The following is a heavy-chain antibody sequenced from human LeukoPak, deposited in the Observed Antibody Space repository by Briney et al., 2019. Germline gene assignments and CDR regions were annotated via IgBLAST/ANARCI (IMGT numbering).Heavy chain of an antibody. Sequence: ASVTVSCKASGYTFTSYYMHWVRQAPGQGLEWMGIINPSGGSTSYAQKFQGRVTITADESTSTAYIELSSLRSEDTAVYFCARGGIASAFNYFDYWGQGTLVTVSS. CDR2: INPSGGST. D-gene: IGHD6-13*01. J-gene: IGHJ4*02. CDR1: GYTFTSYY. V-gene: IGHV1-46*01. CDR3: ARGGIASAFNYFDY.